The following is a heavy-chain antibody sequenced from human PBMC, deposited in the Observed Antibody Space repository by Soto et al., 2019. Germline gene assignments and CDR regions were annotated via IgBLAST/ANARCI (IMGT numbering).Heavy chain of an antibody. V-gene: IGHV4-59*08. D-gene: IGHD1-26*01. Sequence: PSETLSLTCTVSGGSINSYYWSWIRQPPGKGLEWIGYIYYSGSTNYNPSLKSRVTISVDTSKSQFSLKLSSVTAADTAVYYCASYLGEENWFDPWGQGTLVTVSS. CDR2: IYYSGST. J-gene: IGHJ5*02. CDR1: GGSINSYY. CDR3: ASYLGEENWFDP.